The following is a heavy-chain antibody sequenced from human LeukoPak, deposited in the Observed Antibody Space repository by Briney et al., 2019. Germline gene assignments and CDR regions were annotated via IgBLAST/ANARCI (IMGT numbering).Heavy chain of an antibody. CDR3: AKSIASAGTNSCYYMDV. J-gene: IGHJ6*03. V-gene: IGHV4-38-2*02. CDR2: IFHSGTT. CDR1: GYSISTGYY. D-gene: IGHD6-13*01. Sequence: PSETLSLTSTVPGYSISTGYYWGWIRQSPEKGLEWIGSIFHSGTTYYNPSLKSRVTLSVDTSKNQFSLRLSSVTAADTAVYFCAKSIASAGTNSCYYMDVWGKGTTVTVSS.